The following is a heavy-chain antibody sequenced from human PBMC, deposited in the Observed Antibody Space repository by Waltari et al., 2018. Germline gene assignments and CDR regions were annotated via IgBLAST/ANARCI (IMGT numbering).Heavy chain of an antibody. V-gene: IGHV1-69*15. D-gene: IGHD3-3*01. CDR2: ITPIFNKA. Sequence: QVQLVQSGAEVKKPGSSVKVSCKASGGTFSSHALRLVPKAPGQGLEWMGRITPIFNKANYAQKFQGRVTITADESTTTAYMELSSLRSDDTAVYYCARDGPYYDFWSDRNWFDPWGQGTLVTVSS. CDR3: ARDGPYYDFWSDRNWFDP. CDR1: GGTFSSHA. J-gene: IGHJ5*02.